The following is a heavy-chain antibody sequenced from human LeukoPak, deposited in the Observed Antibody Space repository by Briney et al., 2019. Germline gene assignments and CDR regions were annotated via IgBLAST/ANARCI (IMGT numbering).Heavy chain of an antibody. V-gene: IGHV4-39*07. J-gene: IGHJ3*02. CDR3: ARALRPIGPYGSGYDAFDI. Sequence: PSQTLSLTCTVSGGSISSSSYYWGWIRQPPGKGLEWIGSIYYSGSTYYNPSLKSRVTISVDTSKNQFSLKLSSVTAADTAVYYCARALRPIGPYGSGYDAFDIWGQGTMVTVSS. CDR2: IYYSGST. CDR1: GGSISSSSYY. D-gene: IGHD3-10*01.